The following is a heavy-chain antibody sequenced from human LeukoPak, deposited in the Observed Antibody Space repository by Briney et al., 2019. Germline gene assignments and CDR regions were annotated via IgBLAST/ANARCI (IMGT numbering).Heavy chain of an antibody. J-gene: IGHJ4*02. Sequence: GGPLRLSCAASGFTFSSYAMSWVRQAPGKTLEWVSAISGSGGSTYYADSVKGRFTISRDNSKNTLYLQMNSLRAEDTAVYYCASSIPDILTGYYNYWGQGTLVTVSS. CDR3: ASSIPDILTGYYNY. V-gene: IGHV3-23*01. CDR2: ISGSGGST. CDR1: GFTFSSYA. D-gene: IGHD3-9*01.